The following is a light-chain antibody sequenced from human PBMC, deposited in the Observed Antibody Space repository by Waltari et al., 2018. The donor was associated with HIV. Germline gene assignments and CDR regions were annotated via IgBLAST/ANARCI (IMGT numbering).Light chain of an antibody. V-gene: IGLV2-11*01. J-gene: IGLJ1*01. CDR1: SSDVGGYNY. CDR2: DVS. Sequence: QSALTQPRPVSGSPGQSVTIHCTGTSSDVGGYNYGPWYQHHPDKAPKVIIYDVSKRPSGGPDRFSGSKSGNTASLTISGLQAEDEAVYYCCSYAGRYTYVFGTGTTVTVL. CDR3: CSYAGRYTYV.